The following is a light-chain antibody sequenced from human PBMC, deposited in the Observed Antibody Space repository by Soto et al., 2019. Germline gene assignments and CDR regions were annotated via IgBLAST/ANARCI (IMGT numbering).Light chain of an antibody. CDR3: SSYTSSNTWV. J-gene: IGLJ3*02. CDR1: SSDVGGYNH. CDR2: EVN. Sequence: QSALTQPASVSGSPGQSITISCTGTSSDVGGYNHVSWYQQHPGKAPKLMIYEVNNRPSGVSNRFSGSKSGNTASLTISGLQADDEADYYCSSYTSSNTWVFGGGTKVTVL. V-gene: IGLV2-14*01.